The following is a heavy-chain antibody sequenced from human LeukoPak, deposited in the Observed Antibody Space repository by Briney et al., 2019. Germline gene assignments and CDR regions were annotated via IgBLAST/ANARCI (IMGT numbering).Heavy chain of an antibody. V-gene: IGHV3-48*04. CDR2: ISSSSSTI. CDR3: ARVSGGDCYDY. Sequence: PGGSLRLSCAASGFTVSSNYMSWVRQAPGKGLEWVSYISSSSSTIYYADSVKGRFTISRDNAKNSLYLQMNSLRAEDTAVYYCARVSGGDCYDYWGQGTLVTVSS. D-gene: IGHD2-15*01. CDR1: GFTVSSNY. J-gene: IGHJ4*02.